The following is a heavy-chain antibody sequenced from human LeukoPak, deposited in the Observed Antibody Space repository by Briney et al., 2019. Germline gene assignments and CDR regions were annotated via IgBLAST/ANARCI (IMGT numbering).Heavy chain of an antibody. D-gene: IGHD3-9*01. V-gene: IGHV1-18*01. Sequence: KLQGRVTMTTDTSTSTAYMELSRLRSDDTAVYYCARDLILLGAFDIWGQGTMVTVSS. CDR3: ARDLILLGAFDI. J-gene: IGHJ3*02.